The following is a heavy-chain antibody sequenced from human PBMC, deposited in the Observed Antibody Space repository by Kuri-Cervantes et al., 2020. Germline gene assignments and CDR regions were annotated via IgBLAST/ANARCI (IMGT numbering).Heavy chain of an antibody. J-gene: IGHJ5*02. D-gene: IGHD3-9*01. CDR3: ARDRTENYDILTGYYPRWFDP. Sequence: ASVKVSCKTSGYTFTTYYIHWVRQAPGQGLEWMGIINPSGDTTTYAQKFQGRVTITADESTSTAYMELSSLRSEDTAVYYCARDRTENYDILTGYYPRWFDPWGQGTLVTVSS. CDR1: GYTFTTYY. V-gene: IGHV1-46*01. CDR2: INPSGDTT.